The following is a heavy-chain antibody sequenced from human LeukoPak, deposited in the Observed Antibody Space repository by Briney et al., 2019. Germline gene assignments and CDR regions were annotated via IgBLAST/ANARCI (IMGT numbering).Heavy chain of an antibody. CDR1: GGSISSYY. V-gene: IGHV4-59*01. J-gene: IGHJ5*02. Sequence: PSETLSLTCTVSGGSISSYYWSWIRQPPGKGLEWIGYIYYSGSTNYNPSLKSRVTISVDTSKNQFSLKLSSVTAADTAVYYCARDRDYGSGSYSRMWPGWFGFDPWGQGTLVTVSS. CDR2: IYYSGST. D-gene: IGHD3-10*01. CDR3: ARDRDYGSGSYSRMWPGWFGFDP.